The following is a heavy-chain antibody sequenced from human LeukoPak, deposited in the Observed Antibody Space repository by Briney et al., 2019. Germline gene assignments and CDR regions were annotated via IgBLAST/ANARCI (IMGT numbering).Heavy chain of an antibody. D-gene: IGHD1-26*01. V-gene: IGHV3-21*01. J-gene: IGHJ5*02. CDR1: GFTFSSYS. CDR3: AKDYEPLVGVHRWGDWFDP. Sequence: GGSLRLSCAASGFTFSSYSMNWVRQAPGKGLEWVSSIRSSGYIYYADSLKGRFTISRDNAKNSLYLQMNNLRAEDTAVYYCAKDYEPLVGVHRWGDWFDPWGQGTLVTVSS. CDR2: IRSSGYI.